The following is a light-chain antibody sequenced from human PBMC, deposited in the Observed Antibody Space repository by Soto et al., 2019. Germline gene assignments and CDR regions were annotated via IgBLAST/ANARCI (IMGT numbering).Light chain of an antibody. CDR2: LAS. J-gene: IGKJ1*01. V-gene: IGKV3-11*01. Sequence: EIVLTQSPATLSSFAGDRVTISWWASQAFNTRLAWYQHKTGQAPRLLIYLASNRAAGVPARFSGSGYGTDFNLTISDVEPEDFAVYYCHQRQSWPRTFGQGTKVDIK. CDR3: HQRQSWPRT. CDR1: QAFNTR.